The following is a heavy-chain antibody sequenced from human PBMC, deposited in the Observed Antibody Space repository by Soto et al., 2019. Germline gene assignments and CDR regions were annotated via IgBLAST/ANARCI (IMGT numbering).Heavy chain of an antibody. CDR3: AADPYCGGDCYFDY. D-gene: IGHD2-21*02. CDR1: GVTFFTSA. J-gene: IGHJ4*03. CDR2: IVVGSGNT. V-gene: IGHV1-58*01. Sequence: RASGVTFFTSAVKWVRQARGQRLEWIGWIVVGSGNTNYAQKFQERVTMTRDMSTNTAYMELTSLRSEDTAIYYCAADPYCGGDCYFDYWG.